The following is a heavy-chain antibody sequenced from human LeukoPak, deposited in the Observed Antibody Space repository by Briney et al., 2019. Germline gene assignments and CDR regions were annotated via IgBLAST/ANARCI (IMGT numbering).Heavy chain of an antibody. J-gene: IGHJ5*02. CDR1: GGSFSGYY. V-gene: IGHV4-34*01. CDR2: INHSGST. Sequence: PSETLSLTCAVYGGSFSGYYWSWIRQPPGKGLEWIGEINHSGSTNYNPSLKSRVTISVDTSKNQFSLKLSSVTAADTAVYYCARRSYYYDSSGWNNWFDPWGQGTLVTVSS. CDR3: ARRSYYYDSSGWNNWFDP. D-gene: IGHD3-22*01.